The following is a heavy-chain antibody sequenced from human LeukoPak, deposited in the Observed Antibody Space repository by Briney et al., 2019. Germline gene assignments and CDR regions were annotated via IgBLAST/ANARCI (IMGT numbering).Heavy chain of an antibody. Sequence: ASVKVSCKASGYTFTSYYMHWVRQAPGQGLEWMGIINPSGGSTSYAQKFQGRVTMTRDTSTSTAYMELRSLRSDDTAVYYCARDSENLFDYWGQGTLVTVSS. V-gene: IGHV1-46*01. J-gene: IGHJ4*02. CDR2: INPSGGST. CDR1: GYTFTSYY. CDR3: ARDSENLFDY.